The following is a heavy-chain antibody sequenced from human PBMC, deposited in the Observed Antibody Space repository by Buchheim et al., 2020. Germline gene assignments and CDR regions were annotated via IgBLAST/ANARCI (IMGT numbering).Heavy chain of an antibody. V-gene: IGHV4-59*08. Sequence: QVQLQESGPGLVKPSETLSLTCTVSGGSITNYLWSWIRQPPGKGLEWIGFVYYTGSTNYNPSLKSRLTILVDPSKNQFSLGLTSVTAADTAVYYCARHYKAMWAFDIWGQGT. CDR2: VYYTGST. D-gene: IGHD1-1*01. CDR1: GGSITNYL. CDR3: ARHYKAMWAFDI. J-gene: IGHJ3*02.